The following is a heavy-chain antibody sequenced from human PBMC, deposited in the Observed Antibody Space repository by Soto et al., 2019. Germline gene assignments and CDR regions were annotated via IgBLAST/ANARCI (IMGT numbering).Heavy chain of an antibody. D-gene: IGHD6-19*01. CDR2: IYPGDSDT. CDR1: ESRFTSYW. Sequence: PGESLQIFCKGTESRFTSYWIGWGRQILGRRLEWVAIIYPGDSDTRYSPSFQGQLTISADKSISTAYLQWSSLKASDTAMYYCAILPGIAVAGTPWSWFDPWGQGTLVTVSS. J-gene: IGHJ5*02. V-gene: IGHV5-51*03. CDR3: AILPGIAVAGTPWSWFDP.